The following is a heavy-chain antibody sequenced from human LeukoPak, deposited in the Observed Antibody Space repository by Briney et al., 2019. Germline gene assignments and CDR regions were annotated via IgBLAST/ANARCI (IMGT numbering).Heavy chain of an antibody. Sequence: SGTLSLTCAVSGGSISSSNWWSWVRQPPGKGLEWIGEIYHSGSTNYNPSLKSRVTISVDKSKNQFSLKLSSVTAADTAVYYCARGNYKFLEAIHYYTDVWGKGTTVTVS. V-gene: IGHV4-4*02. D-gene: IGHD3-3*01. J-gene: IGHJ6*03. CDR2: IYHSGST. CDR3: ARGNYKFLEAIHYYTDV. CDR1: GGSISSSNW.